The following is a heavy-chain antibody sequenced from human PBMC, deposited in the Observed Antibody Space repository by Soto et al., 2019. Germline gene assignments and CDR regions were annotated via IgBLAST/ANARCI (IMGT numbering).Heavy chain of an antibody. J-gene: IGHJ4*02. D-gene: IGHD2-2*01. V-gene: IGHV4-30-2*01. CDR1: GGSISSSSYS. CDR2: MYYSGST. Sequence: PSETLSLTCTVSGGSISSSSYSWGWIRQPPGKGLEWIGYMYYSGSTYYNPSLKSRVTISIDRSKNQFSLKLSSVTAADTAVYYCARVPDYWGQGILVTVSS. CDR3: ARVPDY.